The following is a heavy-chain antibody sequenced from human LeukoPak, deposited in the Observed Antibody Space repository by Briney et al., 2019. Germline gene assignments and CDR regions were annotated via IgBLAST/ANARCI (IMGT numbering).Heavy chain of an antibody. CDR1: GFTFGDYA. Sequence: GGSLRLSCTASGFTFGDYAMSWVRQAPGKGLEWVGFIRSKAYGGTTEYAASVKGRFTISRDDSKSIAYLQMNSLKTEDTAVYYCTTKLAGYSSSWATSDAFDIWGQGTMVTVSS. D-gene: IGHD6-13*01. CDR3: TTKLAGYSSSWATSDAFDI. V-gene: IGHV3-49*04. CDR2: IRSKAYGGTT. J-gene: IGHJ3*02.